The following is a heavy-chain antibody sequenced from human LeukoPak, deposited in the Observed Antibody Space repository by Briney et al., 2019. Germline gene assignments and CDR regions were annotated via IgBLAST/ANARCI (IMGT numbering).Heavy chain of an antibody. CDR3: ARALMTLVRGVPRTTWFHP. D-gene: IGHD3-10*01. V-gene: IGHV4-34*01. Sequence: ASETLSLTCSVFGASFSGYYWTCVRQAPGKGLEWIGEINESGTTNYNASLNNRVTISVDTSKNQFSLKLTSLTAADTAVFYCARALMTLVRGVPRTTWFHPWGQGTLVTVSS. CDR2: INESGTT. J-gene: IGHJ5*02. CDR1: GASFSGYY.